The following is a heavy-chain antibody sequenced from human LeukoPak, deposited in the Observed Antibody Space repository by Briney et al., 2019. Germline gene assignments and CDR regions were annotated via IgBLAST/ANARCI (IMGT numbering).Heavy chain of an antibody. V-gene: IGHV1-8*01. CDR1: GYTFTSYD. D-gene: IGHD1-26*01. Sequence: GASVKVSCKASGYTFTSYDINWVRQATGQGLEWMGWMNPNSGNTGYAQKFQGRVTMTRNTSISTAYMELGSLRSEDTAVYYCARGRGSYGENAFDIWGQGTMVTVSS. CDR3: ARGRGSYGENAFDI. J-gene: IGHJ3*02. CDR2: MNPNSGNT.